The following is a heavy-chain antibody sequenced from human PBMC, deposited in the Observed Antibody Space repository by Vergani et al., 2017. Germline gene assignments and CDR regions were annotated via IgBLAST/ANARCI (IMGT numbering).Heavy chain of an antibody. Sequence: QVQLVESGGGVVQPGGSLRLSCAASGFTFSSYGMHWVRQAPGKGLGWVAFIRYDGSNKYYADSVKGRFTISRDNSKNTLYLQMSSLRAEDTAVYYCARLYYDSSGYYNRLGGGDYWSQGTLVTVS. D-gene: IGHD3-22*01. V-gene: IGHV3-30*02. CDR2: IRYDGSNK. CDR3: ARLYYDSSGYYNRLGGGDY. CDR1: GFTFSSYG. J-gene: IGHJ4*02.